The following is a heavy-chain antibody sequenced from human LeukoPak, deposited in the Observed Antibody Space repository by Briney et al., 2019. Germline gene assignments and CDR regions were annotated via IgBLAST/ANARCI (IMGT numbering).Heavy chain of an antibody. CDR1: GFTFSSYA. CDR3: ARGDPYCSSTSCYLPVDY. J-gene: IGHJ4*02. V-gene: IGHV3-23*01. Sequence: PGGSLRLSCAASGFTFSSYAMSWVRQAPGKGLEWVSASSAGGGSTYYADSVKGRFTISRDNSKNTLYLQMNSLRAEDTAVYYCARGDPYCSSTSCYLPVDYWGQGTLVTVSS. CDR2: SSAGGGST. D-gene: IGHD2-2*01.